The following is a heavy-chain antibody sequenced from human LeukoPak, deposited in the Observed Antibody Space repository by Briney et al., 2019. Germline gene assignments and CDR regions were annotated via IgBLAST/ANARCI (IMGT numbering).Heavy chain of an antibody. CDR1: GGSISSGGYY. J-gene: IGHJ4*02. V-gene: IGHV4-31*03. Sequence: SQTLSLTCTVSGGSISSGGYYWSWIRQHPGKGLEWIGYIYYSGNTYYNPSLKSRVIISVDTSKNQFSLKLSSVTAADTAVYYCVRFDSTGYYGRHTNYFDYWGQGTLVTVSS. CDR3: VRFDSTGYYGRHTNYFDY. D-gene: IGHD3-22*01. CDR2: IYYSGNT.